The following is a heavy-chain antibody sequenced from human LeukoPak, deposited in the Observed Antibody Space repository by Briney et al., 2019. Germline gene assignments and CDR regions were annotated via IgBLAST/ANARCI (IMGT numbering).Heavy chain of an antibody. J-gene: IGHJ4*02. D-gene: IGHD6-19*01. V-gene: IGHV3-30*02. CDR2: IRYDRSNQ. Sequence: GGSLRLSCAASGFTFSSYGMHWVRQAPGKGLDWVAFIRYDRSNQYYADSVKGRFTISRDNSKNTLYLQMNGLRPEDTAVYYCAKKAGPLYYFEYWGQGTLVTVSS. CDR3: AKKAGPLYYFEY. CDR1: GFTFSSYG.